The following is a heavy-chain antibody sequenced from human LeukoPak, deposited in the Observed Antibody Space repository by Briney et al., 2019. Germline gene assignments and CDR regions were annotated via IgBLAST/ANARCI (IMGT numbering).Heavy chain of an antibody. CDR2: IAPSDSYT. J-gene: IGHJ4*02. V-gene: IGHV5-10-1*01. CDR3: ARHNADYGDYSDY. D-gene: IGHD4-17*01. CDR1: GYSFTSYW. Sequence: GGSLRLSCKGSGYSFTSYWIAWVRQMPGKGLEWMGRIAPSDSYTNYSPSFQGHVTISADKSISTAYLQWSSLKASDTSMYYCARHNADYGDYSDYWGQGTLVTVSS.